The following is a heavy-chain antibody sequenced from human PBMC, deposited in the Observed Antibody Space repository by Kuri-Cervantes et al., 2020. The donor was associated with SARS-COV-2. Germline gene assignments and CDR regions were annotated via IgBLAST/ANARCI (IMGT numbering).Heavy chain of an antibody. CDR1: GFTCDDYG. D-gene: IGHD3-22*01. CDR3: AKDISYYDSSGYYSDAFDI. V-gene: IGHV3-23*01. CDR2: ISGSGGST. J-gene: IGHJ3*02. Sequence: GGSLRVWCAASGFTCDDYGMSWVRQAPGKGLEWVSAISGSGGSTYYADSVKGRFTISRDNSKNTLYLQMNSLRTEDTAVYYCAKDISYYDSSGYYSDAFDIWGQGTMVTVSS.